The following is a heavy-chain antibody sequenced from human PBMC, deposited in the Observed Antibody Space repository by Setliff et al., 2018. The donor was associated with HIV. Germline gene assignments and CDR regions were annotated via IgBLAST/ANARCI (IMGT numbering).Heavy chain of an antibody. CDR2: INVHNGDT. Sequence: ASVKVSCKASGYRFSSYGITWVRHAPGQGLEWMGWINVHNGDTKFAQRFQDRLTMTTDTSTTTADMDLRSLRSDDTAVYYCARGLPADGYAFDLWGQGTRVTVS. CDR3: ARGLPADGYAFDL. D-gene: IGHD6-13*01. CDR1: GYRFSSYG. J-gene: IGHJ3*01. V-gene: IGHV1-18*01.